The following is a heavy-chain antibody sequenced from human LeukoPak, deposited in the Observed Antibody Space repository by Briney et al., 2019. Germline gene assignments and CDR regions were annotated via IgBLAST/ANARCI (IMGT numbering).Heavy chain of an antibody. CDR2: ISGSGGST. D-gene: IGHD3-9*01. CDR3: AKGDDILTSYYFDY. J-gene: IGHJ4*02. CDR1: GFTFSSYV. Sequence: GGSLRLSCAASGFTFSSYVMSWVRQAPGKGLEWVSAISGSGGSTYYADSVKGRFTISRDNSKNTLYLQMNSLRAEDTAVYYCAKGDDILTSYYFDYWGQGTLVTVSS. V-gene: IGHV3-23*01.